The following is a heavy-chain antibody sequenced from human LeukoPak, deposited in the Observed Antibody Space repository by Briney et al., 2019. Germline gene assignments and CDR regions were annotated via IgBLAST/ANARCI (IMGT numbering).Heavy chain of an antibody. Sequence: SETLSLTCTVSGGSISSSSYYWGWIRQPPGTGLEWIGSIYYSGSTYYNPSLKSRVTISVDTSKNQFSLKLSSVTAADTAVYYCARDLGLSDYDSSGYYIHWGQGTLVTVSS. D-gene: IGHD3-22*01. CDR3: ARDLGLSDYDSSGYYIH. CDR1: GGSISSSSYY. J-gene: IGHJ4*02. CDR2: IYYSGST. V-gene: IGHV4-39*07.